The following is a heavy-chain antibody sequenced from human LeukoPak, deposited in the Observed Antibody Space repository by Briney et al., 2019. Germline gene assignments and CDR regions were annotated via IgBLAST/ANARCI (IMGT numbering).Heavy chain of an antibody. D-gene: IGHD6-19*01. CDR3: ARAPGEQLVRIAVAGTWYFDY. CDR2: IYYSGST. J-gene: IGHJ4*02. CDR1: GGSISSHY. V-gene: IGHV4-59*11. Sequence: SETLSLTCTVSGGSISSHYWSWIRQPPGRGLGQLGSIYYSGSTNYNPSLKSRVTISVDTSKNQFSLKLSSVTAADTAVYYCARAPGEQLVRIAVAGTWYFDYWGQGTLVTVSS.